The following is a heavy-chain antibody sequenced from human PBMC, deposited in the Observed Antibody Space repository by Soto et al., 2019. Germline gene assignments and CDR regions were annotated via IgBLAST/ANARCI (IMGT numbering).Heavy chain of an antibody. CDR2: ISSSSSYI. V-gene: IGHV3-21*01. CDR1: GFTFSSYS. CDR3: AKTQLGYDVFDM. J-gene: IGHJ3*02. D-gene: IGHD6-6*01. Sequence: PGGSLRLSCAASGFTFSSYSMNWVRQAPGKGLEWVSSISSSSSYIYYADSVKGRFTISRDNAKNSLYLQMNSLRAEDTAVYYWAKTQLGYDVFDMGGKGTMVTVPS.